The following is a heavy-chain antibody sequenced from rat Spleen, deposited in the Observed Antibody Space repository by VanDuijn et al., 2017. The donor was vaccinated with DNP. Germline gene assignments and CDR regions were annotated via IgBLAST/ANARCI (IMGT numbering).Heavy chain of an antibody. CDR3: ARSDYYDGGFYYGYFDF. D-gene: IGHD1-12*02. J-gene: IGHJ2*01. CDR1: GFSLTSNT. Sequence: QVQLMESGPGLVHPSQTLSLTCSVSGFSLTSNTVAWVRQPPGKGLEWIAALSSGGSTFYNPTLRSRLSISRDTSKSQLLLKMNSLQTEDTAMYFCARSDYYDGGFYYGYFDFWGQGVMVTVSS. CDR2: LSSGGST. V-gene: IGHV2-6*01.